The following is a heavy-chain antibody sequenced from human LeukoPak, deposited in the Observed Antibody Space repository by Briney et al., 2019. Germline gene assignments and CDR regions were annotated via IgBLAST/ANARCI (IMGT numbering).Heavy chain of an antibody. V-gene: IGHV4-59*01. D-gene: IGHD5-24*01. CDR2: IYYSGSI. Sequence: SETLSLTCAVYGGSFSDYYWSWIRQPPGKGLEWIGYIYYSGSINYNPSLKSRVTISVDTSKNQFSLKLSSVTAADTAVYYCARVRDGYNYWDFDYWGQGTLVTVSS. CDR1: GGSFSDYY. CDR3: ARVRDGYNYWDFDY. J-gene: IGHJ4*02.